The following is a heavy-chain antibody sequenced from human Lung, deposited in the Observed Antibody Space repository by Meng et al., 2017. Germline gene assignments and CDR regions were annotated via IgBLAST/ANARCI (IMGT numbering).Heavy chain of an antibody. V-gene: IGHV4-59*01. Sequence: SESLSLTCTVSDDSISSYYWNWIRQPPGKGLEWIGFIYHNGDNNYNPSLKSRVTISVDTSKNQFPLKLVSVTAADTAVYYCSGGLQVVHPYYFDNWGQGTLVTVSS. CDR1: DDSISSYY. CDR2: IYHNGDN. D-gene: IGHD3-10*02. CDR3: SGGLQVVHPYYFDN. J-gene: IGHJ4*02.